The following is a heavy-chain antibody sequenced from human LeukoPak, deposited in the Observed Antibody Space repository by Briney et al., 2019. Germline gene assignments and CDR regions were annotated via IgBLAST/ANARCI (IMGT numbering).Heavy chain of an antibody. D-gene: IGHD3-22*01. Sequence: SETLSLTCTVSGGSISSYYWSWIRQPAGKGLEWIGRIYTSGSTNYNPSLKSRVTMSVDTSKNQFSLKLSSVTAADTAVYYCARDNYYDATSYRTFQYWGQGALVTVSS. CDR2: IYTSGST. CDR3: ARDNYYDATSYRTFQY. CDR1: GGSISSYY. V-gene: IGHV4-4*07. J-gene: IGHJ4*02.